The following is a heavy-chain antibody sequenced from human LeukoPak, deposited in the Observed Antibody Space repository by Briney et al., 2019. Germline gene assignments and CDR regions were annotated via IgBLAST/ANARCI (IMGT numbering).Heavy chain of an antibody. Sequence: ASVKVSCKASGYTFTGYYMHWVRQAPGQGLEWMGWINPNSGGTNYAQKFQGRVTMTRDTSISTAYMELSRLRSDDTAVYYCARDEYCGGDCPGLCFGWGQGTLVTVSS. CDR1: GYTFTGYY. J-gene: IGHJ4*02. CDR3: ARDEYCGGDCPGLCFG. V-gene: IGHV1-2*02. D-gene: IGHD2-21*02. CDR2: INPNSGGT.